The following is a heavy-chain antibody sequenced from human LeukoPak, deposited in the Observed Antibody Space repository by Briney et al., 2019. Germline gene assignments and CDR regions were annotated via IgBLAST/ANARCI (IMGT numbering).Heavy chain of an antibody. CDR3: ARSYYYDSSGYYYAEYFQH. J-gene: IGHJ1*01. CDR1: GFTFSTYA. D-gene: IGHD3-22*01. CDR2: ISGSGGST. Sequence: GGSLGLSCAASGFTFSTYAMSWVRQAPGKGLEWVSAISGSGGSTYYADSVKGRFTISRDNSKNTLYLQMNSLRAEDTAVYYCARSYYYDSSGYYYAEYFQHWGQGTLVTVSS. V-gene: IGHV3-23*01.